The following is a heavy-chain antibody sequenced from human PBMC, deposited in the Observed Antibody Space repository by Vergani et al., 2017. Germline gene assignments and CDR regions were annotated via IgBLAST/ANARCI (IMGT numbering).Heavy chain of an antibody. Sequence: QVTLRESGPALVKPTQTLTLTCTFSGFSLSTSGMCVSWIRQHPGKALEWLALIDWDDDKYYSTSLKTRLTISKDTTNNQVVLTMTNMDPVDTATYYCARTTGYYDSSGYQEFDYWGQGTLVTVSS. CDR2: IDWDDDK. V-gene: IGHV2-70*01. J-gene: IGHJ4*02. CDR3: ARTTGYYDSSGYQEFDY. CDR1: GFSLSTSGMC. D-gene: IGHD3-22*01.